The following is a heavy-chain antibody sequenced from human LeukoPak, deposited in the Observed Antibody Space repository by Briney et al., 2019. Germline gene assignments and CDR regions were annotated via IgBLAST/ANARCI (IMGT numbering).Heavy chain of an antibody. CDR1: GFTFDRFT. CDR3: AKGGAARHLDY. J-gene: IGHJ4*02. D-gene: IGHD6-6*01. V-gene: IGHV3-43*01. Sequence: GGSLRLSCAASGFTFDRFTIHWVRQTPGKGLEWVSLINRRGHTFYADSVKGRFTISRDNSRNSVFLQMNSLRAEDTAVYYCAKGGAARHLDYWGQGTLVTVSS. CDR2: INRRGHT.